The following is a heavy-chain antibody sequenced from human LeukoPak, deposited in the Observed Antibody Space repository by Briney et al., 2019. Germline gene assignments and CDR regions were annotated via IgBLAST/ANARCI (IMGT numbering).Heavy chain of an antibody. CDR2: IYPGDSDP. CDR3: VRHGLGSSWFGFDY. V-gene: IGHV5-51*01. D-gene: IGHD6-13*01. CDR1: GYTFTTYW. Sequence: GESLQISCKGSGYTFTTYWIGWVRQMPGKGLEWMGIIYPGDSDPRYSPSFQGQVTISADKSISTAYLQWSSLKASDSAMYYCVRHGLGSSWFGFDYWGQGTLVTVSS. J-gene: IGHJ4*02.